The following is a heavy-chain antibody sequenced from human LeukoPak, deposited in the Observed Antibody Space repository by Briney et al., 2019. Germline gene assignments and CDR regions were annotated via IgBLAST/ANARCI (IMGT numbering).Heavy chain of an antibody. Sequence: KASETLSLTCTVSGGSISSGGYYWSWIRQHPGKGLEWIGYIYYSGSTYYNPSLKSRVTISVDTSKNQFSLKLSSVTAADTAVYYCARDVADLVGAIPPNAFDIWGQGTMVTVSS. CDR2: IYYSGST. V-gene: IGHV4-31*03. D-gene: IGHD1-26*01. CDR3: ARDVADLVGAIPPNAFDI. CDR1: GGSISSGGYY. J-gene: IGHJ3*02.